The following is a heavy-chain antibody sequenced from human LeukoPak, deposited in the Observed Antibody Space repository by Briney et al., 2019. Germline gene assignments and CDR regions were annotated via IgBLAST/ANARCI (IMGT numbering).Heavy chain of an antibody. V-gene: IGHV4-30-4*08. D-gene: IGHD6-19*01. CDR3: AREPIAVAAIDY. CDR1: GGSISSGDYY. J-gene: IGHJ4*02. Sequence: SQTLSLTCTVSGGSISSGDYYWSWIRQPPGKGLEWIGYIYYSGSTYYNPSLKSRVTMSVDTSKNQFSLKLSSVTAADTAVYYCAREPIAVAAIDYWGQGTLVTVSS. CDR2: IYYSGST.